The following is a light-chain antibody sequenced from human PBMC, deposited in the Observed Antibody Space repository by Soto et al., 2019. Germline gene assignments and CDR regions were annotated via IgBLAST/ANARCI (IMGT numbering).Light chain of an antibody. Sequence: QSVLTRPPSVSGAPGQRVTISCAGNTSNIGAGYDVHWYQQFPGTAPRLVIHANTNRPSGVPDRFSGSKSGTSASLAITGLQADDEADYHCQSYDIKLSSPVFGGGTKVTVL. V-gene: IGLV1-40*01. CDR2: ANT. CDR1: TSNIGAGYD. CDR3: QSYDIKLSSPV. J-gene: IGLJ2*01.